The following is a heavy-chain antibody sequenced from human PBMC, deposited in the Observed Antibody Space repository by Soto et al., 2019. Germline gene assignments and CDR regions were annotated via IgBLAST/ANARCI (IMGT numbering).Heavy chain of an antibody. CDR1: GFTFSSFW. V-gene: IGHV3-74*01. CDR2: INTDGSDT. D-gene: IGHD2-15*01. Sequence: EVQLVESGGGLVQPGGSLRLSCAASGFTFSSFWMHWVRQAPGKGLVWVSRINTDGSDTAYADSVKGRFTISRDNAKSTLYLQVTSLRAEDTAVYYCARDALIVNTDYGLDVWGQGTTVTVSS. J-gene: IGHJ6*02. CDR3: ARDALIVNTDYGLDV.